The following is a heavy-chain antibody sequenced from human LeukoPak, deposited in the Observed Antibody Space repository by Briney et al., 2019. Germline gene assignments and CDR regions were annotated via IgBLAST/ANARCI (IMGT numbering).Heavy chain of an antibody. CDR1: GYSFTSYW. CDR2: IDPSDSYT. Sequence: GESLKISCKGSGYSFTSYWISWVRQMPGKGLEWMGRIDPSDSYTNYSPSFQGHVTISADKSISTAYLQWSSLKASDTAMYYCARFEVAGDFWSGYSYLDAFDIWGQGTMVTVSS. J-gene: IGHJ3*02. CDR3: ARFEVAGDFWSGYSYLDAFDI. D-gene: IGHD3-3*01. V-gene: IGHV5-10-1*01.